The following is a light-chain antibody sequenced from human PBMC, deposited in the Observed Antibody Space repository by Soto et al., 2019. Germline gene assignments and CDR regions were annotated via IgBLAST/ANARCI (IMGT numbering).Light chain of an antibody. CDR3: SSYTSSSTL. CDR1: SSDVGSYNR. J-gene: IGLJ2*01. Sequence: QSALPQPHSVSGSPGQSVTLSCTGTSSDVGSYNRVSWYQQPPGTAPKLMIYEVSNRPSGVPDRFSGSKSGNTSSLTITGLHAEDEADYYCSSYTSSSTLFGGGTKLPVL. V-gene: IGLV2-18*02. CDR2: EVS.